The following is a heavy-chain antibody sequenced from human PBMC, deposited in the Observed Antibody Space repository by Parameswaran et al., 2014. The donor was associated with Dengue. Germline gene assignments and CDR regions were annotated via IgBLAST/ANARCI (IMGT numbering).Heavy chain of an antibody. V-gene: IGHV4-31*02. D-gene: IGHD3-3*01. J-gene: IGHJ5*02. Sequence: PGKGLEWIGYIYYSGSTYYNPSLKGRVTISVDTSKNQFSLKLSSVTAADTAVYYCARASYDFWSGFRGWFDPWGQGTLVTVSS. CDR2: IYYSGST. CDR3: ARASYDFWSGFRGWFDP.